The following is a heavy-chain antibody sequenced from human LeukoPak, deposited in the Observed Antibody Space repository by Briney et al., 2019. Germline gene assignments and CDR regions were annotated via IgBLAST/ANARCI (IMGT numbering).Heavy chain of an antibody. CDR3: ARDTGSSSTDF. CDR2: IHYSGNT. V-gene: IGHV4-39*07. D-gene: IGHD6-6*01. J-gene: IGHJ4*02. Sequence: SDTLSLTCTVSGRSIISSTYHWGWLRQPPGQGLEWIGTIHYSGNTYYNPSLKSRISMSVDTSKNQVSLTVTSVTAADTAVYYCARDTGSSSTDFWGQGLLVTVSS. CDR1: GRSIISSTYH.